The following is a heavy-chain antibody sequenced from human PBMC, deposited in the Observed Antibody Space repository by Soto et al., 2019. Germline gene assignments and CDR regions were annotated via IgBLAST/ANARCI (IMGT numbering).Heavy chain of an antibody. CDR2: IYYSGST. CDR1: GGSISSGGCY. V-gene: IGHV4-31*03. CDR3: AREPNLTYYYYYGMDV. J-gene: IGHJ6*02. Sequence: SETLSLTCTVSGGSISSGGCYWSWIRQHPGKGLEWIGYIYYSGSTYYNPSLKSRVTISVDTSKNQFSLKLSSVTAADTAVYYCAREPNLTYYYYYGMDVWGQGTTVTVSS. D-gene: IGHD7-27*01.